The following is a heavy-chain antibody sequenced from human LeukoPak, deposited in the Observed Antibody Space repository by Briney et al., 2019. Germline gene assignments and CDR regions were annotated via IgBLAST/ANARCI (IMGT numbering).Heavy chain of an antibody. J-gene: IGHJ4*02. CDR1: GFTFSSYW. V-gene: IGHV3-7*01. Sequence: PGGSLRLSCAASGFTFSSYWMNWVRQAPGKGLEWVANVKQDGSETYYVDSVKGRFTISRDNAKNSLYLQVNSLRAEDTAVYYCAREAGPYDFWSGYSHWGQGTLVTVSS. D-gene: IGHD3-3*01. CDR3: AREAGPYDFWSGYSH. CDR2: VKQDGSET.